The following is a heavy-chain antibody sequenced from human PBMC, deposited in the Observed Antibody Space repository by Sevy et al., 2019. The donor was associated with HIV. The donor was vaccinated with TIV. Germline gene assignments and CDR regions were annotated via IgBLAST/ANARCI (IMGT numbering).Heavy chain of an antibody. CDR1: GFTFSSYG. CDR3: AKDLLGRGITMVQGVIINPRIYYYYGMDV. V-gene: IGHV3-30*18. Sequence: GGSLRLSCAASGFTFSSYGMHWVRQAPGKGLEWVAVISYDGSNKYYADSVKGRFTISRDNSKNTLYLQMNSLGAEDTAAYYCAKDLLGRGITMVQGVIINPRIYYYYGMDVWGQGTTVTVSS. J-gene: IGHJ6*02. D-gene: IGHD3-10*01. CDR2: ISYDGSNK.